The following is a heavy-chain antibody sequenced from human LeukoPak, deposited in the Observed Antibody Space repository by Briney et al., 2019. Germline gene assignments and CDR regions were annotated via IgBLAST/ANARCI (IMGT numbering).Heavy chain of an antibody. CDR3: ARGGSGYYYRAFDI. D-gene: IGHD3-22*01. V-gene: IGHV1-69*13. CDR1: GGTFSSYA. J-gene: IGHJ3*02. Sequence: ASVKVSCKASGGTFSSYAISWVRQAPGQGLEWMGGIIPIFGTANYAQKFQGRDTITADESTSTAYMELSSLRSEDTAVYYCARGGSGYYYRAFDIWGQGTMVTVSS. CDR2: IIPIFGTA.